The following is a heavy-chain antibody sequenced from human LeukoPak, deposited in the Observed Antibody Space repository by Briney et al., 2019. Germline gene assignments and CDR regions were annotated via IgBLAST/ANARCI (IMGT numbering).Heavy chain of an antibody. J-gene: IGHJ6*03. Sequence: SETLSLTCTLSGGSISSGGQYWPWLRQPPGEGLEWLGYIFHRGSTFYNPSLKSRVTIAVDGSKNQFSLKLSSVTAADTAVYYCARDSQLGYCTSASCFGYYYYYMDVWGKGTTVTVSS. CDR1: GGSISSGGQY. V-gene: IGHV4-30-2*01. CDR2: IFHRGST. CDR3: ARDSQLGYCTSASCFGYYYYYMDV. D-gene: IGHD2-2*01.